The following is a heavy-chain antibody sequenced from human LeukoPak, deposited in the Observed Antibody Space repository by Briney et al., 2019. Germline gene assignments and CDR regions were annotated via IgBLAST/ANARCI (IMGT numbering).Heavy chain of an antibody. Sequence: KPSETLSLTCAVYGGSFSGYYWSWIRQPPGKGLEWIGEINHSGSTNYNPSLKSRVTISVDTSKNQFSLKLSSVTAADTAVYYCARGLVSIAARSFDYWGQGTLVTVSS. D-gene: IGHD6-6*01. J-gene: IGHJ4*02. V-gene: IGHV4-34*01. CDR3: ARGLVSIAARSFDY. CDR2: INHSGST. CDR1: GGSFSGYY.